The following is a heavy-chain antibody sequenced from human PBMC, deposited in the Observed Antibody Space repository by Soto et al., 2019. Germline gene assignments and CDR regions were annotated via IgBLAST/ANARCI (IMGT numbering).Heavy chain of an antibody. CDR1: GFTLRTYS. CDR3: ARVPSSGSYRSYSYFGMDV. V-gene: IGHV3-48*02. Sequence: EVQLVESGGGLVQPGGSLRVSCAASGFTLRTYSLNWVRQAPGRGLEWISYISSSGSTIYYADSVKGRFTVSRDNAKKSLSLQMNSLRDEDTAVYYCARVPSSGSYRSYSYFGMDVWGPGTTVTVSS. CDR2: ISSSGSTI. D-gene: IGHD1-26*01. J-gene: IGHJ6*02.